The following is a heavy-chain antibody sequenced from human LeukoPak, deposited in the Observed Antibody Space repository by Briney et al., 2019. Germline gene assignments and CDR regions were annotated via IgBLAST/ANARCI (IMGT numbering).Heavy chain of an antibody. CDR3: ARDGSGSYYLDYYYGMDV. V-gene: IGHV5-51*01. Sequence: GESLKISCNGSGYSFTSYWIGWVRQMPGKGLEWMGIIYPGDSDTRYSPSFQGQVTISADKSISTAYLQWSSLKASDTAMYYCARDGSGSYYLDYYYGMDVWGQGTTVTVSS. CDR2: IYPGDSDT. D-gene: IGHD3-10*01. J-gene: IGHJ6*02. CDR1: GYSFTSYW.